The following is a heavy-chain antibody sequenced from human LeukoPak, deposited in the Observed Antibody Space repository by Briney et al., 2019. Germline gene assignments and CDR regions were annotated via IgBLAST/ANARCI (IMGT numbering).Heavy chain of an antibody. J-gene: IGHJ4*02. Sequence: SETLSLTCAVYGVSFSGYYWSWLRQPPGKGLEWIGEINHSGSTNYNPSLKSRVTISVDTSKNQFSLKLSSVTAADTAVYYCATTPTVTTHFFDYWGQGTLVTVSS. CDR3: ATTPTVTTHFFDY. CDR2: INHSGST. CDR1: GVSFSGYY. V-gene: IGHV4-34*01. D-gene: IGHD4-17*01.